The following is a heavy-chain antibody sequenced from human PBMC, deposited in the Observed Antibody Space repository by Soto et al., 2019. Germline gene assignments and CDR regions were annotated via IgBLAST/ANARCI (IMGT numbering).Heavy chain of an antibody. CDR1: GGSISSTFYY. CDR2: IYYSGTT. D-gene: IGHD1-26*01. CDR3: ARQKWEQPKWFDP. J-gene: IGHJ5*02. Sequence: QLQLQESGPGLVKPSETLSLTCSLSGGSISSTFYYWGWIRQPPGKGLEWIGSIYYSGTTFYNASLKGRVTTSVDTSKNQFSRRLTSVTATDTAVYFCARQKWEQPKWFDPWGQGTLVTVSS. V-gene: IGHV4-39*01.